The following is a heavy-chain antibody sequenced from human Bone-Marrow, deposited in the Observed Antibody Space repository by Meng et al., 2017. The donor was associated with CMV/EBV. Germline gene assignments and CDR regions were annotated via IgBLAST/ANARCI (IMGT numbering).Heavy chain of an antibody. CDR3: ARYHWGGSCWDH. CDR1: GFTFDDYG. V-gene: IGHV3-7*01. D-gene: IGHD2-15*01. Sequence: GESLKISCAASGFTFDDYGMSWVRQAPQKGPEWVATIKEDGSEEYYVDSVKGRFTLSRDNAKNSLYLQMNSLRAEDTAVYYCARYHWGGSCWDHWGRGTLVTVSS. J-gene: IGHJ4*02. CDR2: IKEDGSEE.